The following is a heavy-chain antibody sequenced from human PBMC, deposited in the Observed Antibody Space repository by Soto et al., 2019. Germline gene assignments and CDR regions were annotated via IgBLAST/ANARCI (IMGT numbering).Heavy chain of an antibody. CDR1: GGSISSSSYY. J-gene: IGHJ6*02. CDR2: IYYSGST. CDR3: ARLRLKRYYYYGMDV. Sequence: SETLSLTCTVSGGSISSSSYYWGWIRQPPGKGLEWIGSIYYSGSTYYNPSLKSRVTISVDTSKNQFSLKLSSVTAADTAVYYCARLRLKRYYYYGMDVWGQGTXVT. V-gene: IGHV4-39*01.